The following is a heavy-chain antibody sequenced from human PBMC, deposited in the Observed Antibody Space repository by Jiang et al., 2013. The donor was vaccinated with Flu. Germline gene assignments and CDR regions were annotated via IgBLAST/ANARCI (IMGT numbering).Heavy chain of an antibody. CDR3: ARAFCGGDCYSSWYFDL. V-gene: IGHV4-39*07. D-gene: IGHD2-21*02. Sequence: PGLVKPSETLSLTCTVSGGPVSSSSYYWVWDPPAPGKGLEWIGSIYFSGSTFYNPALGSRVTISLDTSKKQLSLNLNSVTAADTAVYYCARAFCGGDCYSSWYFDLWGRGHPGPCLL. CDR1: GGPVSSSSYY. J-gene: IGHJ2*01. CDR2: IYFSGST.